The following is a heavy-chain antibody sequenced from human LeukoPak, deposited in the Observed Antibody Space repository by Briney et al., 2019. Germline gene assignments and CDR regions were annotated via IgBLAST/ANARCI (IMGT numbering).Heavy chain of an antibody. CDR2: IGYDGINK. Sequence: GRSLRLSCAASGFTFRTYGMHWVRQAPGTGLEWVAVIGYDGINKYYADSVKGRSTISRDNSKNTLYLQMNNLRAEDAAVYYCAKDLVDQADSMGLTLGGIDYWGQGTLVTVSS. V-gene: IGHV3-33*06. J-gene: IGHJ4*02. D-gene: IGHD4/OR15-4a*01. CDR1: GFTFRTYG. CDR3: AKDLVDQADSMGLTLGGIDY.